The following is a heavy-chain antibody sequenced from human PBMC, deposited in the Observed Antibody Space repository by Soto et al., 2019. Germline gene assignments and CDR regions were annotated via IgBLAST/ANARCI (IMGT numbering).Heavy chain of an antibody. J-gene: IGHJ4*02. D-gene: IGHD2-15*01. V-gene: IGHV3-7*01. CDR2: IKEDGSEK. CDR1: GFAFGNYW. Sequence: CGSLRLSCAASGFAFGNYWITWFRHAPVKGLEWVANIKEDGSEKHYVDSVKGRFTISRDNAKNSLYLQMNSLRVEDTAVYFCSRDVVVGAKALNYWGQGALVTVSS. CDR3: SRDVVVGAKALNY.